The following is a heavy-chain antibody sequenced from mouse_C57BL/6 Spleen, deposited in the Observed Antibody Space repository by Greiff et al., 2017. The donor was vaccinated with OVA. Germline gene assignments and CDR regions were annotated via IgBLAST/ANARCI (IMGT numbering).Heavy chain of an antibody. Sequence: VQRVEPGAELVRPGASVTLSCKASGYTFTDYEMHWVKQTPVHGLEWIGAIDPETGGTAYNQKFKGKAILTADKSSSTAYMELRSLTSEDSAVYYCTREGYGGYWGQGTTLTVSS. J-gene: IGHJ2*01. CDR1: GYTFTDYE. V-gene: IGHV1-15*01. D-gene: IGHD1-1*01. CDR3: TREGYGGY. CDR2: IDPETGGT.